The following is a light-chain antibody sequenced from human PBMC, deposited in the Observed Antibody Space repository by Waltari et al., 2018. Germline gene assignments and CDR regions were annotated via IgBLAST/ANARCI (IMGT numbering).Light chain of an antibody. V-gene: IGLV1-47*01. Sequence: QSVLTQPPSASGTPGQRVTISCSGRSSNIGSNYVYCYQQLPGTAPKLLIYRNNNRASRVPDRFSGSKYGTSASLAISGLRSEDEADYYCAAWDDSLSGRWVFGGGTKLTVL. J-gene: IGLJ3*02. CDR2: RNN. CDR1: SSNIGSNY. CDR3: AAWDDSLSGRWV.